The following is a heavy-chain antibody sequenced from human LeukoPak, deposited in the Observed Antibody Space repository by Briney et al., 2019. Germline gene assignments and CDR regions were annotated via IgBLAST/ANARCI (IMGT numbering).Heavy chain of an antibody. CDR3: AKEADHGGYEREIDY. D-gene: IGHD4-23*01. CDR1: GFTFSSYA. Sequence: GGSLRLSCAASGFTFSSYAMSWVRQAPGKGLQWVSDISGSGGSIYYADSVKGRFTISRDNSKNTLYLQMTSLRAEDTALYYCAKEADHGGYEREIDYWGQGTLVTVSS. J-gene: IGHJ4*02. V-gene: IGHV3-23*01. CDR2: ISGSGGSI.